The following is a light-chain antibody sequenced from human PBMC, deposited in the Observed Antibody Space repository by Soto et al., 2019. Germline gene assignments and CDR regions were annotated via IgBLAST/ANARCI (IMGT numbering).Light chain of an antibody. Sequence: IQMTQSPSSLSASVGDTISITCRSFQTIRKSLNWYQQRPGKAPKLLIFGASTLQSGVPSRFSGSASGTDFTLTISSLQPEDFATYYCLQDYNYPRTFGQGTKVDIK. CDR2: GAS. CDR3: LQDYNYPRT. J-gene: IGKJ1*01. V-gene: IGKV1-6*01. CDR1: QTIRKS.